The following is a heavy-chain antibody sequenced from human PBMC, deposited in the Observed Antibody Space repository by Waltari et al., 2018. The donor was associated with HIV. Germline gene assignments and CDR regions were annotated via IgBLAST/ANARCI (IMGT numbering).Heavy chain of an antibody. V-gene: IGHV6-1*01. CDR3: ARGWDYDFWSGLEGGKFDP. J-gene: IGHJ5*02. CDR2: TYFRSKWYI. CDR1: GDSVSSNSAA. Sequence: QVQLQQSGPGLVKPSQTLSLTCAISGDSVSSNSAAWNWIRQSPRGGLEWLGRTYFRSKWYIDYAVSVKSRITINPDTSKNHFSLQLNSVTPEDTAVYFCARGWDYDFWSGLEGGKFDPWGLGTLVTVSS. D-gene: IGHD3-3*01.